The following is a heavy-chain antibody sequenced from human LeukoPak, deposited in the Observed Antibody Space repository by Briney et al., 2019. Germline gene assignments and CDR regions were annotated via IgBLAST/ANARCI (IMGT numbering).Heavy chain of an antibody. Sequence: PSETLSLTCAVYGGSFSGYYWSWIRQPPGKGLEWIGEINHSGSTNYNPSLKSRVTISVDTSKNQFSLKLSSVTAADTAVYYCARGGGYSSGWNSFDPWGQGTLVTVSS. V-gene: IGHV4-34*01. D-gene: IGHD6-19*01. CDR1: GGSFSGYY. CDR2: INHSGST. CDR3: ARGGGYSSGWNSFDP. J-gene: IGHJ5*02.